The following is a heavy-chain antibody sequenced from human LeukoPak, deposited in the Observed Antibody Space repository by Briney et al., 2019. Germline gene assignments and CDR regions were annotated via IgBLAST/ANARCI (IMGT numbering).Heavy chain of an antibody. Sequence: GGSLRLSCAASGFTFINYWMHWVRQAPGKGLEWVSRINSDESGRSYADSVKGRFTISRDNAKNTLYLQMNSLRAEDTAVYYCAKDRPLGHDFWSGYYHFDYWGQGTLVTVSS. CDR3: AKDRPLGHDFWSGYYHFDY. CDR1: GFTFINYW. V-gene: IGHV3-74*01. CDR2: INSDESGR. D-gene: IGHD3-3*01. J-gene: IGHJ4*02.